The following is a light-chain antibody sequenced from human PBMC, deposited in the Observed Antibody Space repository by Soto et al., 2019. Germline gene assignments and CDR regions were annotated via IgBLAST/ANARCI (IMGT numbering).Light chain of an antibody. CDR1: QNINTY. J-gene: IGKJ3*01. CDR3: QQTSSAPFT. CDR2: DAA. V-gene: IGKV1-39*01. Sequence: DIQMTQSPYSLSAAVGDRVTITCRASQNINTYLNWYQQKPGKAPKLLIFDAASLQSGVPSRFRASGSTTEFTLTITSLPPEDFATYYCQQTSSAPFTISPGTKVYIK.